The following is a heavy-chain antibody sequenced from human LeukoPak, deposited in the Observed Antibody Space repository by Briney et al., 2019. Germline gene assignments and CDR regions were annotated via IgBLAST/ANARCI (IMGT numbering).Heavy chain of an antibody. V-gene: IGHV3-33*01. CDR2: ICYDGSNK. CDR1: GFTFSSYG. Sequence: GGSLRLSCAASGFTFSSYGMHWVRQAPGKGLEWVAVICYDGSNKYYADSVKGRFTISRDNSKNTLYLQMNSLRAEDTAVYYCAREGPYSGSSYYYYYYMDVWGKGTTVTVSS. CDR3: AREGPYSGSSYYYYYYMDV. D-gene: IGHD1-26*01. J-gene: IGHJ6*03.